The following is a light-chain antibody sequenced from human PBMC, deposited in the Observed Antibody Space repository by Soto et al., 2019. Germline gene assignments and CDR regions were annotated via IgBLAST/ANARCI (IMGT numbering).Light chain of an antibody. Sequence: DIVMTQSPDSLAVSLGERATINCKSSQSVLYSSNNKNYLAWYQQKPGQPPKVLIYWASTRESGVPDRFSGSGSGTEFTLIISSLQAEDVAVYYCQQYYSMPWTFGQGTKVEIK. CDR3: QQYYSMPWT. V-gene: IGKV4-1*01. CDR1: QSVLYSSNNKNY. CDR2: WAS. J-gene: IGKJ1*01.